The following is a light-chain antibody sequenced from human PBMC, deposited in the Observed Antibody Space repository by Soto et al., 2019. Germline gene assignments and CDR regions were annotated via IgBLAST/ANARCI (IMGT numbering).Light chain of an antibody. CDR3: QQRSKWPRLT. CDR1: QCLXSY. V-gene: IGKV3-11*02. CDR2: AES. J-gene: IGKJ4*01. Sequence: GLKHSAATLSLSQGERATLSCRASQCLXSYFVWYQLKPGQAPRLLIXAESNRATGIPARFSGSGSGRDFTLTISSLEPEDFAVYYCQQRSKWPRLTFGGGTKVDI.